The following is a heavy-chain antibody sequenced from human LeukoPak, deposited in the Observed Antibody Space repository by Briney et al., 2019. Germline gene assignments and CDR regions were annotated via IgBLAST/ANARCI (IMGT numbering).Heavy chain of an antibody. Sequence: SETLSLTCTVSGGSISSSSYYWGWIRPPPGKGLEWSGSIYYSGSTYYNPSLKSRATISVDTSKNHFSLKLSSVTAADTAVYYCASKYSSSWYHNDAFDIWGQGTMVTVSS. CDR1: GGSISSSSYY. V-gene: IGHV4-39*01. J-gene: IGHJ3*02. D-gene: IGHD6-13*01. CDR3: ASKYSSSWYHNDAFDI. CDR2: IYYSGST.